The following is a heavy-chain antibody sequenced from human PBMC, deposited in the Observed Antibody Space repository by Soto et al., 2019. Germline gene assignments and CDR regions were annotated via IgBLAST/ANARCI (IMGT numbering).Heavy chain of an antibody. J-gene: IGHJ6*02. V-gene: IGHV1-69*13. Sequence: ASVKVSCKASGGSFSSYAISWVRQAPGQGLKWMGGIIPIFGTANYAQKFQGRVTITADESTSTAYMELSSLRSEDTAVYYCARGVDIIYGYYHYGMVFRGPGTTVTVFS. CDR2: IIPIFGTA. CDR1: GGSFSSYA. D-gene: IGHD3-9*01. CDR3: ARGVDIIYGYYHYGMVF.